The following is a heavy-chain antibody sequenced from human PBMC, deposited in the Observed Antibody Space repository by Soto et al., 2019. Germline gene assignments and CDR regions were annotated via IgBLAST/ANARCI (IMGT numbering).Heavy chain of an antibody. Sequence: SDTLSLTCTVSVGSISSSSHYCGWIRQPPGKGLEWIGCIYYSGSTYYNPSLKSRVTISVDTSKNQFSLKLSFVTAADTAVYYCARLTTDTNGYGMDVWGQGTTVT. CDR2: IYYSGST. CDR1: VGSISSSSHY. D-gene: IGHD4-17*01. V-gene: IGHV4-39*01. J-gene: IGHJ6*02. CDR3: ARLTTDTNGYGMDV.